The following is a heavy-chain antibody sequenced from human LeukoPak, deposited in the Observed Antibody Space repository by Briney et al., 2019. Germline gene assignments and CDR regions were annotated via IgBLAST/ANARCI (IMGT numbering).Heavy chain of an antibody. CDR1: GFTISNYG. J-gene: IGHJ4*02. CDR3: ARKRGVFGDLYLNGSGDY. D-gene: IGHD3-10*01. Sequence: PGGSLRLSCAASGFTISNYGVHWVRQAPGKGLEWVAFIRFDESKMYYADSVKGRFTLSRDISKNTLYLQMNSLRAEDTAVYYCARKRGVFGDLYLNGSGDYWGQGTLVIVSS. V-gene: IGHV3-30*02. CDR2: IRFDESKM.